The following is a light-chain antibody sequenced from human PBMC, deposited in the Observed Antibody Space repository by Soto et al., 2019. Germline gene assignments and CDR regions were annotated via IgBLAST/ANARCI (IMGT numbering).Light chain of an antibody. Sequence: DSVLTQSPSTLSLSPGERATLSCRASQSVSGSLAWYQQKPGQAPRLLIYDASNRATGIPARFSGSGSGTDFTLTISSLEPEDSAVHYCQQRSNWRLTFGGGTKVEI. CDR1: QSVSGS. CDR2: DAS. CDR3: QQRSNWRLT. V-gene: IGKV3-11*01. J-gene: IGKJ4*01.